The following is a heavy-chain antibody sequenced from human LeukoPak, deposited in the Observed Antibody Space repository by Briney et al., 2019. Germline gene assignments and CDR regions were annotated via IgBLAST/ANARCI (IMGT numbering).Heavy chain of an antibody. CDR3: ARAAIAARYYFDY. D-gene: IGHD6-6*01. Sequence: ASVKVSCKASGGTFSSYAISWVRQAPGQGLEWMGGIIPIFGTANYAQKFQGRVTMTRDTSTSTIYMELSSLRSEDTAVYYCARAAIAARYYFDYWGQGSLVTVSS. V-gene: IGHV1-69*05. CDR2: IIPIFGTA. CDR1: GGTFSSYA. J-gene: IGHJ4*02.